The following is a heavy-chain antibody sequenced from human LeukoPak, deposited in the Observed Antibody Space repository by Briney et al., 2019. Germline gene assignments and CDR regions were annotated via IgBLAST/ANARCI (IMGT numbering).Heavy chain of an antibody. CDR3: AKDSVLLWFGELLGFDY. J-gene: IGHJ4*02. V-gene: IGHV4-38-2*02. CDR1: GYSISSGYY. D-gene: IGHD3-10*01. Sequence: SETLSLTCAVSGYSISSGYYWGWIRQPPGKGLEWIGSIYHSGSTYYNPSLKSRVTISVDTSKNQFSLKLSSVTAADTAVYYCAKDSVLLWFGELLGFDYWGQGTLVTVSS. CDR2: IYHSGST.